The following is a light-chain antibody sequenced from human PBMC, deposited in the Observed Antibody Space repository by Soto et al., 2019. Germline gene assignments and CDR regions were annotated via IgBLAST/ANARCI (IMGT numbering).Light chain of an antibody. V-gene: IGKV3-15*01. CDR3: QQYNNWPVT. CDR1: QTVLSN. CDR2: GAS. Sequence: EIVLTQSPATLSVSPGEGITLSCRASQTVLSNLAWYQQKPGQTPRLLIYGASTRATATSARFSGSGSGTEFTLAISSLQSEDFAVYYCQQYNNWPVTFGGGTKVEIK. J-gene: IGKJ4*01.